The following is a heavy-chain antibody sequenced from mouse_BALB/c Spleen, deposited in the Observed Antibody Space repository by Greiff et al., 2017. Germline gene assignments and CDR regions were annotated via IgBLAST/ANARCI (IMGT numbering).Heavy chain of an antibody. D-gene: IGHD2-14*01. V-gene: IGHV5-9-3*01. J-gene: IGHJ2*01. CDR3: ARHENYRYDY. Sequence: EVQGVESGGGLVKPGGSLKLSCAASGFTFSSYAMSWVRQTPEKRLEWVATISSGGSYTYYPDSVKGRFTISRDNAKNTLYLQMSSLRSEDTAMYYCARHENYRYDYWGQGTTLTVSS. CDR1: GFTFSSYA. CDR2: ISSGGSYT.